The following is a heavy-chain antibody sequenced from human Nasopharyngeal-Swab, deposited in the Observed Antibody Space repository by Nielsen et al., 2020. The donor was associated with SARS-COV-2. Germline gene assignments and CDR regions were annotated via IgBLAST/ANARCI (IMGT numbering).Heavy chain of an antibody. D-gene: IGHD4-17*01. CDR3: VLETYGSYYYYYMDV. CDR2: TRNKANSYTT. J-gene: IGHJ6*03. Sequence: LERVGRTRNKANSYTTEYAASVKGRFTISRDDSKNSLYLQMNSLKTEDTAVYYCVLETYGSYYYYYMDVWGKGTTVTVSS. V-gene: IGHV3-72*01.